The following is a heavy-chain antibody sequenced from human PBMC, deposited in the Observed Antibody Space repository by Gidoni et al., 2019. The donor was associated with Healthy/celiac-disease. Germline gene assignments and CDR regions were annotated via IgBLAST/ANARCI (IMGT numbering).Heavy chain of an antibody. CDR2: IYYSGST. D-gene: IGHD3-3*01. CDR3: ARDWGADYDFWSGLGGMDV. V-gene: IGHV4-59*01. CDR1: AGSISSYY. J-gene: IGHJ6*02. Sequence: QVQLQESGPGLVKPSETLSLTCTVSAGSISSYYWSWIRQPPGKGLEWIGYIYYSGSTNYNPSLKSRVTISVDTSKNQFSLKLSSVTAADTAVYYCARDWGADYDFWSGLGGMDVWGQGTTVTVSS.